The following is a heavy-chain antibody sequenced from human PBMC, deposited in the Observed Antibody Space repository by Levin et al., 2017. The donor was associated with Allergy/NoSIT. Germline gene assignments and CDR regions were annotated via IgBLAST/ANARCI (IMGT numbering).Heavy chain of an antibody. CDR2: INPNSGGT. CDR3: ARGHYRYYDSSGYYPWYFDL. CDR1: GYTFTGYY. V-gene: IGHV1-2*02. Sequence: ASVKVSCKASGYTFTGYYMHWVRQAPGQGLEWMGWINPNSGGTNYAQKFQGRVTMTRDTSISTAYMELSRLRSDDTAVYYCARGHYRYYDSSGYYPWYFDLWGRGTLVTVSS. D-gene: IGHD3-22*01. J-gene: IGHJ2*01.